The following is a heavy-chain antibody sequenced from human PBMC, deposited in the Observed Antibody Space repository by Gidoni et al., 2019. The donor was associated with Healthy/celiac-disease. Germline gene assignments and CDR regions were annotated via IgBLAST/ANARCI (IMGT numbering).Heavy chain of an antibody. CDR2: ISWNSGSI. CDR1: GFTFDDYA. J-gene: IGHJ5*02. Sequence: EVQLVESGGGLVQPGRSLRLSCAASGFTFDDYAMHWVRQAPGKGLEWVSGISWNSGSIGYADSVKGRFTISRDNAKNSLYLQMNSLRAEDTALYYCAKGGSGYYDNWFDPWGQRTLVTVSS. D-gene: IGHD3-22*01. V-gene: IGHV3-9*01. CDR3: AKGGSGYYDNWFDP.